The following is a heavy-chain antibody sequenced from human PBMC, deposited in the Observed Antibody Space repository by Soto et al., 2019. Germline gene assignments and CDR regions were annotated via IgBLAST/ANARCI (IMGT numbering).Heavy chain of an antibody. V-gene: IGHV4-39*01. D-gene: IGHD1-26*01. Sequence: QLQLQESGPGLLKPSETLSLTCTVSGGSIVSGNYYWAWIRQSPEMGLEWIGTIYSGGSTFLNPSFKSRVSMSVDTSRNHFSLYLSSVTVADTALYHCARQKVMGATTWFDIWGRGNMVTVSS. CDR1: GGSIVSGNYY. CDR2: IYSGGST. CDR3: ARQKVMGATTWFDI. J-gene: IGHJ5*02.